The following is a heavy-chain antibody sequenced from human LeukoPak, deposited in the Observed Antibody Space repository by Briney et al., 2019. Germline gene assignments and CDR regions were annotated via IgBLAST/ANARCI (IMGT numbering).Heavy chain of an antibody. CDR1: GYTLTELS. CDR3: ATSSYCSGGSCYSIYFDY. V-gene: IGHV1-24*01. Sequence: ASVKVSCKVSGYTLTELSMHWVRQAPGKGLEWMGGFDPEDGETIYAQKFQGRVTMTEDTSTDTAYMELSSLRSEDTAVYYCATSSYCSGGSCYSIYFDYWGQGTLVTVSS. J-gene: IGHJ4*02. CDR2: FDPEDGET. D-gene: IGHD2-15*01.